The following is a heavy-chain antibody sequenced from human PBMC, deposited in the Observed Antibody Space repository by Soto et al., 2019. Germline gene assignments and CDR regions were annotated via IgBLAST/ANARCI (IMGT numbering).Heavy chain of an antibody. CDR1: RYTFTSYA. Sequence: QVQLVQYGAEEKKPGASVKVSCKASRYTFTSYAMRWVRQARGQRLEWMGWINAGNGNTKYSQKFQGRVTITRDTSASTAYMELSSLISEDTAVYYCARAVAVPADFDYWGQGTLVTVSS. J-gene: IGHJ4*02. D-gene: IGHD6-19*01. CDR2: INAGNGNT. CDR3: ARAVAVPADFDY. V-gene: IGHV1-3*05.